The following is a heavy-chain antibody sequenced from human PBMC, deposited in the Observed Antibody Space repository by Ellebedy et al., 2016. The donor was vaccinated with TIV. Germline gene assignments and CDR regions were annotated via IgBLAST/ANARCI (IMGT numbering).Heavy chain of an antibody. J-gene: IGHJ4*02. CDR1: GGSVSSGSYY. CDR3: ASWGHFDY. Sequence: SETLSLTXTVSGGSVSSGSYYWSWIRQPPGKGLEWIGYIYYSGSTNYNPSLKSRVTISVDTSKNQFSLKLSSVTAADTAVYYCASWGHFDYWGQGTLVTVSS. D-gene: IGHD7-27*01. CDR2: IYYSGST. V-gene: IGHV4-61*01.